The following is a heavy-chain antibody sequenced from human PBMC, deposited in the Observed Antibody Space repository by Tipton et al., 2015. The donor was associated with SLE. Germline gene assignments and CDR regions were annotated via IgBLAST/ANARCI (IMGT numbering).Heavy chain of an antibody. D-gene: IGHD6-13*01. CDR3: ARPYSRPPDNYYYGMDV. J-gene: IGHJ6*02. CDR2: IRYDGSNK. CDR1: GFTFSSYG. V-gene: IGHV3-30*02. Sequence: SLRLSCAASGFTFSSYGMHWVRQAPGKGLEWVAFIRYDGSNKYYADSVKGRFTISRDNSKNTLYLQMNSLRAEDTAVYYCARPYSRPPDNYYYGMDVWGQGTTVTVSS.